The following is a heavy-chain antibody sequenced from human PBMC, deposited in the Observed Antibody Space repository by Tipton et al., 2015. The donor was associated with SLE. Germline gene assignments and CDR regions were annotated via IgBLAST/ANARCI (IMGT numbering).Heavy chain of an antibody. Sequence: TLSLTCSVSGGSISSGPFYWGWIRQPAGKGLEWIGYIYSSGTTNYNPSLKSRVTISVDTSKNQFSLKLSSVTAADTAVYYCARGARILADAFDIWGQGTLVTVSS. CDR1: GGSISSGPFY. CDR2: IYSSGTT. CDR3: ARGARILADAFDI. V-gene: IGHV4-61*09. J-gene: IGHJ3*02.